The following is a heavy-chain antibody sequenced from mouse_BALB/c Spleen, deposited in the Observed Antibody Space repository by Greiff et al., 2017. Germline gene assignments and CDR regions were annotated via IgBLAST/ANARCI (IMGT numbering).Heavy chain of an antibody. CDR1: GFTFNTYA. V-gene: IGHV10-3*03. CDR2: IRSKSNNYAT. CDR3: VREYGNYVAMDY. J-gene: IGHJ4*01. Sequence: DVKLVESGGGLVQPKGSLKLSCAASGFTFNTYAMHWVCQAPGKGLEWVARIRSKSNNYATYYADSVKDRFTISRDDSQSMLYLQMNNLKTEDTAMYYCVREYGNYVAMDYWGQGTSVTVSS. D-gene: IGHD2-1*01.